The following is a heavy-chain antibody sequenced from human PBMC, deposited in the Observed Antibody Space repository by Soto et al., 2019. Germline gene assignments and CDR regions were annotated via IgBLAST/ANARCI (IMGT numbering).Heavy chain of an antibody. CDR1: GESFRGYY. CDR3: ARYEYGNSLYGVDV. V-gene: IGHV4-34*02. D-gene: IGHD1-7*01. Sequence: QVHLQQRGAGLLKPSETLSLNCVVSGESFRGYYWSWIRQTPGMGLEWIGEVDHRGSTTYNPSLKNRASISIDSSENLFSLELTSVTAADTSLYFCARYEYGNSLYGVDVWGQGTRVTVSS. CDR2: VDHRGST. J-gene: IGHJ6*02.